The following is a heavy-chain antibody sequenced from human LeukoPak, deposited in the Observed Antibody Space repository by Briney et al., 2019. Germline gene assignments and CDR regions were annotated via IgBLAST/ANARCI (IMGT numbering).Heavy chain of an antibody. CDR3: ARPYTANYGMDV. J-gene: IGHJ6*02. Sequence: PSETLSLTCTVPGGSISSSSYYWGWIRQPPGKGLEWIGSIYYSGSTYYNPSLKSRVTISVDTSKNQFSLKLSSVTAADTAVYYCARPYTANYGMDVWGQGTTVTVSS. D-gene: IGHD5-18*01. CDR2: IYYSGST. CDR1: GGSISSSSYY. V-gene: IGHV4-39*01.